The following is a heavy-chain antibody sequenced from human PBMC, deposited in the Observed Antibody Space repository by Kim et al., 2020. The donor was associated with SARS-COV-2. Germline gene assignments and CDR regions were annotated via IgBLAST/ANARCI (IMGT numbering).Heavy chain of an antibody. J-gene: IGHJ4*02. D-gene: IGHD5-12*01. CDR3: ARNDIVATIFES. CDR1: GDSVSSKTAA. Sequence: SQTLSLTCAISGDSVSSKTAAWNWIRQSPSRGLEWLGRTYYRSKWSNEYAVSVKSRITINVDTSKNQFSLQLNSVTPEATAVYYCARNDIVATIFESWGRGTLVTISS. CDR2: TYYRSKWSN. V-gene: IGHV6-1*01.